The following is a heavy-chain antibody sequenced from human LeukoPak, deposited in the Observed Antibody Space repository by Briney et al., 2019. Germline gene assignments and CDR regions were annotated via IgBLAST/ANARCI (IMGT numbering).Heavy chain of an antibody. J-gene: IGHJ3*02. D-gene: IGHD4-17*01. V-gene: IGHV1-2*02. CDR3: ARDPRTTKNAFDI. CDR1: GYTFTGYY. Sequence: ASVKVSCKASGYTFTGYYMHWMRQAPGQGFEWMGWINPNSGGTNYAQKFQGRVTMTRDTSISTAYMELGSLRSDDTAVYYCARDPRTTKNAFDIWGQGTMVTVSS. CDR2: INPNSGGT.